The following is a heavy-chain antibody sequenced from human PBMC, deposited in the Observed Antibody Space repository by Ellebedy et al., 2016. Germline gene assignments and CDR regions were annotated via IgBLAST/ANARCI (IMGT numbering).Heavy chain of an antibody. CDR2: ISYDGSNE. CDR3: AKELAPHSSGWHYFDY. J-gene: IGHJ4*02. Sequence: GESLKISXAASGFTFSNHGIHWVRQAPGKGLEWVAVISYDGSNEYYADSVKGRFTISRDNSKNTVYLQMNSLRAEDTAVYYCAKELAPHSSGWHYFDYWGQGTLVTVSS. V-gene: IGHV3-30*18. CDR1: GFTFSNHG. D-gene: IGHD6-19*01.